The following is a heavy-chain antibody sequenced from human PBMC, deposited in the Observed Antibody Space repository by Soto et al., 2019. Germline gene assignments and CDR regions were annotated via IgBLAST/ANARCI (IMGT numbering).Heavy chain of an antibody. CDR3: ARKSSTSDY. J-gene: IGHJ4*02. D-gene: IGHD2-2*01. V-gene: IGHV4-59*01. CDR1: GGSISNYY. Sequence: SETLSLTCTVSGGSISNYYWSWIRQPPGKGLEWIGYIFHSGNTNYNPSLKSRVTISVDTSKNRFSLKLSSVTAADTAAYYCARKSSTSDYWGQGTLVTVSS. CDR2: IFHSGNT.